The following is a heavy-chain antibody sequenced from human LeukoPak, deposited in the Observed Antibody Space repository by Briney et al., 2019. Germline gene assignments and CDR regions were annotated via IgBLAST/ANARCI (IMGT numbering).Heavy chain of an antibody. CDR3: ARDEGAGSGSYYWAFDI. Sequence: ASVKVSCKASGYTFTSYGISWVRQAPGQGLEWMGWISAYNGNTNYAQKLQGRVTMTTDTSTSTAYMELRGLRSDDTAVYYCARDEGAGSGSYYWAFDIWGQGTMVTVSS. CDR2: ISAYNGNT. V-gene: IGHV1-18*01. CDR1: GYTFTSYG. D-gene: IGHD1-26*01. J-gene: IGHJ3*02.